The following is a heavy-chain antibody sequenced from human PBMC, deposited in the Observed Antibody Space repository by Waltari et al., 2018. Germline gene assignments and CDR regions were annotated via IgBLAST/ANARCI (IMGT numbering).Heavy chain of an antibody. J-gene: IGHJ5*02. CDR2: INPNSGAT. CDR1: GYTFTGYY. Sequence: QVQLVQSGAEVKKPGASVKVSCKASGYTFTGYYMHWVRQAPGPGLEWMGWINPNSGATNDAQKFQGRVTMTRDTSISTAYMELSRLRSDDSAVYYCARDPRIATRQNLFDPWGQGTLVTVSS. V-gene: IGHV1-2*02. CDR3: ARDPRIATRQNLFDP. D-gene: IGHD6-13*01.